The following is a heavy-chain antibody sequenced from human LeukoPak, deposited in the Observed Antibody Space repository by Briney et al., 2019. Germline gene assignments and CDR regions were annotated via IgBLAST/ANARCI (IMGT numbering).Heavy chain of an antibody. J-gene: IGHJ4*02. Sequence: SETLSLTCAVYGGSFSGYYWSWIRQPPGKGLEWIGSIYYSGSTYYNPSLKSRVTISVDTSKNQFSLKLSSVTAADTAVYYCASSALRFWSGYYPVWGQGTLVTVSS. CDR3: ASSALRFWSGYYPV. V-gene: IGHV4-34*01. CDR1: GGSFSGYY. CDR2: IYYSGST. D-gene: IGHD3-3*01.